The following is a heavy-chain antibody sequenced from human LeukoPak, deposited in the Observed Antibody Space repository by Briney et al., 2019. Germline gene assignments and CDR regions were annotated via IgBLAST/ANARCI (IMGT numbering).Heavy chain of an antibody. V-gene: IGHV3-23*01. CDR2: ISGSASST. Sequence: GGSLRLSCAASGFTFSNYAMSWVRQAPGKGLEWVSAISGSASSTYHADSVKGRFTISRDNAKNSLYLQMNSLRAEDTAVYYCARDSDGTTTSYYMDVWGKGTTVTVSS. D-gene: IGHD2-2*01. CDR1: GFTFSNYA. J-gene: IGHJ6*03. CDR3: ARDSDGTTTSYYMDV.